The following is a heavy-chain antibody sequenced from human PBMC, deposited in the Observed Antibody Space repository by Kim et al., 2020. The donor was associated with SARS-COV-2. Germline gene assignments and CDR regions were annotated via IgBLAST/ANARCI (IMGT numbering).Heavy chain of an antibody. J-gene: IGHJ6*02. Sequence: SETLSLTCTVSGGSISSSSYYWGWIRQPPGKGLEWIGSIYYSGSTYYNPSLKSRVTISVDTSKNQFSLKLSSVNAADTAVYYCAGVLVPAAMVRSLSYCFSGMDVWGQGTTVTVSS. CDR3: AGVLVPAAMVRSLSYCFSGMDV. CDR2: IYYSGST. D-gene: IGHD2-2*01. CDR1: GGSISSSSYY. V-gene: IGHV4-39*01.